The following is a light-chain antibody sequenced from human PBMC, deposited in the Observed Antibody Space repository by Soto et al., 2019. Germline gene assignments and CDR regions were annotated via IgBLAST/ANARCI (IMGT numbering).Light chain of an antibody. CDR1: SSNIGRNT. CDR2: SNN. Sequence: QSVLTQAPSASETPGQRVTISCSGGSSNIGRNTVNWYQQLPGTAPKLLIYSNNRRPSGVPARFSGSKSGTSASLAISGLQSEDEAEYYCAAWDDSLTDYMFGSGSK. J-gene: IGLJ6*01. V-gene: IGLV1-44*01. CDR3: AAWDDSLTDYM.